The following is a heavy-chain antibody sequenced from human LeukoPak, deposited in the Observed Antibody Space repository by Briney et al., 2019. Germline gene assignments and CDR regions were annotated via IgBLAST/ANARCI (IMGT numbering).Heavy chain of an antibody. J-gene: IGHJ4*02. D-gene: IGHD3-22*01. CDR3: ARQVTNYYYSNGLDY. CDR1: GFSFSGHW. V-gene: IGHV3-74*01. CDR2: ISPTGSTT. Sequence: PGGSLRLSCTASGFSFSGHWMHWARQLPGKGLVWVSRISPTGSTTSYADSVKGRFTVSRDNSKNTLNLQMDSLRAEDTAVYYCARQVTNYYYSNGLDYWGQGTLLTVSS.